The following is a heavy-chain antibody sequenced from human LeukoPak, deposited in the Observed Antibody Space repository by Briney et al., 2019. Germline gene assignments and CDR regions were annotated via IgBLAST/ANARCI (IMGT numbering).Heavy chain of an antibody. J-gene: IGHJ3*02. D-gene: IGHD3-22*01. CDR3: ARGTYYYDSSGYYVPHDAFDI. CDR2: INHSGST. V-gene: IGHV4-34*01. Sequence: SETLSLTCAVYGGSFSGYYWSWIRQPPGKGLEWIGEINHSGSTNYNPSLKSRVTISVDTSKNQFSLKLSSVTAADTAVYYCARGTYYYDSSGYYVPHDAFDIWGQGTMVTVSS. CDR1: GGSFSGYY.